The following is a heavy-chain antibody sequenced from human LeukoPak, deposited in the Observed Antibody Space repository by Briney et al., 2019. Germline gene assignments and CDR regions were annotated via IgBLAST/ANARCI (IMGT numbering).Heavy chain of an antibody. Sequence: EASVKVSCKASGYTFTSYGISWVRQAPGQGLELMGWISAYNGNTNYAQKFHGRVTMTTDTSTSTAYMELRSLRSADTAVYYCARDLQAVVGSYYYYGMDVWGQGTTVTVSS. J-gene: IGHJ6*02. CDR1: GYTFTSYG. CDR3: ARDLQAVVGSYYYYGMDV. D-gene: IGHD4-23*01. CDR2: ISAYNGNT. V-gene: IGHV1-18*01.